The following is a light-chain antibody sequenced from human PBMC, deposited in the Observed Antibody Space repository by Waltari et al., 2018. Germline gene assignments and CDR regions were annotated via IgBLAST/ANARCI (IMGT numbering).Light chain of an antibody. CDR2: VNSGGSH. Sequence: QLVLTQSPSASASLGASVKLTCTLSSGHSTNVIAWLQKRPERGPRYLMKVNSGGSHNKGDEIPDRFSGSSSGAEHYLTISSLQSEDEADYYCQTGGHGTWVFGGGTKLTVL. J-gene: IGLJ3*02. CDR3: QTGGHGTWV. V-gene: IGLV4-69*01. CDR1: SGHSTNV.